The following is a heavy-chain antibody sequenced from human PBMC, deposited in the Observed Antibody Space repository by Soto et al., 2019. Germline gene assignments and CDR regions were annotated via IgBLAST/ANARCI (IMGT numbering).Heavy chain of an antibody. J-gene: IGHJ6*02. Sequence: SVKVSCKAAGGTFSSYAISWVRQAPGQGLEWMGGIIPIFGTANYAQKFQGRVTITADESTSTAYMELSSLRSEDTAVYYCASRYSSAMDVWGQGTTVTVSS. CDR3: ASRYSSAMDV. CDR2: IIPIFGTA. CDR1: GGTFSSYA. D-gene: IGHD6-25*01. V-gene: IGHV1-69*13.